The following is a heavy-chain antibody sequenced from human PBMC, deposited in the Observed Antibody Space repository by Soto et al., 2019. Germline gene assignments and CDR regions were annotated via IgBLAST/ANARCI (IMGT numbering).Heavy chain of an antibody. CDR1: GYTFTSYA. CDR2: ISAYNGNT. D-gene: IGHD6-13*01. J-gene: IGHJ4*02. Sequence: ASVKVSCKASGYTFTSYAFSWVRQAPGQGLEWMGWISAYNGNTNYAQKLQGRVTMTTDTSTSTAYMELRSLRSDDTAVYYCARDLAAAGPFDYWGQGTLVTSPQ. CDR3: ARDLAAAGPFDY. V-gene: IGHV1-18*01.